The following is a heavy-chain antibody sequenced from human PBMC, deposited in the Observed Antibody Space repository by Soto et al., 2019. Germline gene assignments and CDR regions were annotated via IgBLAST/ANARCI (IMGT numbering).Heavy chain of an antibody. CDR2: ISSSSSYI. D-gene: IGHD3-3*01. CDR3: AREYFWSGPSDYYYYMDV. V-gene: IGHV3-21*01. Sequence: PGGSLRLSCAASGFTFSKAWINWVRQAPGQGLEWVSSISSSSSYIYYADSVKGRFTISRDNAKNALYLQMDSLRAEDTAVYYCAREYFWSGPSDYYYYMDVWGKGTTVTVSS. CDR1: GFTFSKAW. J-gene: IGHJ6*03.